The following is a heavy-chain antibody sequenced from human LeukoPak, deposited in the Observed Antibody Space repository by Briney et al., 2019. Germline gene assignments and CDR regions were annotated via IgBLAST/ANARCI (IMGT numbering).Heavy chain of an antibody. CDR3: AKDKEYASGSYPIES. J-gene: IGHJ4*02. Sequence: GGSLRLSCAASGFIFRSYWMSWVRQAPGKGLEWVANIKQDGSEKYYVDSVKGRFTISRDNAKNTLYLQMISLRLEDAAVYYCAKDKEYASGSYPIESWGQGTLVTVSS. CDR2: IKQDGSEK. CDR1: GFIFRSYW. V-gene: IGHV3-7*01. D-gene: IGHD3-10*01.